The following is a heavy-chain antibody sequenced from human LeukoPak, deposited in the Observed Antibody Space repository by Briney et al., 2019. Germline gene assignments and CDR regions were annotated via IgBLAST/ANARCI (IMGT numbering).Heavy chain of an antibody. CDR1: GFTFSTYA. J-gene: IGHJ4*02. D-gene: IGHD2-2*01. Sequence: GGSLRLSCAASGFTFSTYAMSWVRQAPGKGLEWVSVIYSGGSTYYADSVKGRFTISRDNSKNTLYLQMNSLRAEDTAVYYCATSSRWRFDYRGQGDLVTVSS. CDR3: ATSSRWRFDY. CDR2: IYSGGST. V-gene: IGHV3-53*01.